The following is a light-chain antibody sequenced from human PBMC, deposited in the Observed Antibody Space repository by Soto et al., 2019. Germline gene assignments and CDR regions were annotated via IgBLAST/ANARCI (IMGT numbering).Light chain of an antibody. J-gene: IGLJ2*01. CDR2: EVS. Sequence: QRVLTQPPSASGTPGQSVTISCTGTSSDVGGYNLVSWYQQHPGKSPKLLMYEVSKRPSGVPGRFSGSKSGSTASLTVSGLQAEDEADYYCSSYAGRNTLVFGGGTKVTVL. CDR1: SSDVGGYNL. CDR3: SSYAGRNTLV. V-gene: IGLV2-8*01.